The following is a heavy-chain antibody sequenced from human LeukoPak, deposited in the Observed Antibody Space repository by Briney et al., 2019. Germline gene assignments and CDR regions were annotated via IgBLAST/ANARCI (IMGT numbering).Heavy chain of an antibody. CDR2: IYYSGST. V-gene: IGHV4-39*01. J-gene: IGHJ4*02. CDR1: GGSISSSSYY. D-gene: IGHD3-22*01. Sequence: PSETLSLTCTVSGGSISSSSYYWGWIRQPPGKGLEWIGSIYYSGSTYYNPSLKSRVTISVDTSKNQFSLKLSSVTAADTAVYYCARRLSLLNYFDSSGYYLFDYWGQGTLVTVSS. CDR3: ARRLSLLNYFDSSGYYLFDY.